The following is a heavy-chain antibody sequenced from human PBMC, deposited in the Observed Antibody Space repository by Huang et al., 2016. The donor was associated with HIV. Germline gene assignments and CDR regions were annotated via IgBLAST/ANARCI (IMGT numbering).Heavy chain of an antibody. V-gene: IGHV4-34*02. J-gene: IGHJ5*01. Sequence: QVQLEQWGAGLLKPSETLSLPCAVYGGSFSGYFWNWIRQSPGKGLEWFGQINHAGVTDYNPSLKSLATISVDTSKNQFSLKLTSVTAADTAIYYCAREIMISFGGPFDSWGHGNLVTVSS. CDR3: AREIMISFGGPFDS. D-gene: IGHD3-16*01. CDR2: INHAGVT. CDR1: GGSFSGYF.